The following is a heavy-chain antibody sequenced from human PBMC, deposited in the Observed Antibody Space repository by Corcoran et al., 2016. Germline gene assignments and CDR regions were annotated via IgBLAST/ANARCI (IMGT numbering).Heavy chain of an antibody. D-gene: IGHD2-21*01. CDR1: GGSISSYY. Sequence: QVQLQESGPGLVKPSETLSLTCTVSGGSISSYYWSWIRQPPGKGLEWIGYIYYSGSTNYNPSLKSRVTISVSTSKNQFSLKLSSVTAADTAVYYCARLGDVVADEYYFDYWGQGTLVTVSS. CDR3: ARLGDVVADEYYFDY. CDR2: IYYSGST. V-gene: IGHV4-59*01. J-gene: IGHJ4*02.